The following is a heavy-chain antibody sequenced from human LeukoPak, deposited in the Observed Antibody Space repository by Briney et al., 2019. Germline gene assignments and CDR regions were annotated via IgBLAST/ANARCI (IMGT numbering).Heavy chain of an antibody. Sequence: GGSLRLSCAASGFTFSSYGVHWVRQAPGRGLEWVAVILYDGSNKTYADSGEGRFTISRENSKNTLYLQINSLRAEDTAVYYCAKDPSEGYYYDSSGYYDYWGQGTLVTVSS. D-gene: IGHD3-22*01. J-gene: IGHJ4*02. CDR1: GFTFSSYG. CDR2: ILYDGSNK. V-gene: IGHV3-30*18. CDR3: AKDPSEGYYYDSSGYYDY.